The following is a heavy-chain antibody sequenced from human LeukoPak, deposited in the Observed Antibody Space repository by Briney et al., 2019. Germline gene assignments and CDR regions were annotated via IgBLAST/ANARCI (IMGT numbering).Heavy chain of an antibody. CDR3: ARDVGGYYDSSGYL. CDR1: GFIVSSNY. Sequence: GGSLRLSCAVSGFIVSSNYMSWVRQAPGKGLEWVANIKQDGSEKYYVDSVKGRFTISRDNAKNSLYLQMNSLRAEDTAVYYCARDVGGYYDSSGYLWGQGTLVTVSS. CDR2: IKQDGSEK. V-gene: IGHV3-7*01. D-gene: IGHD3-22*01. J-gene: IGHJ4*02.